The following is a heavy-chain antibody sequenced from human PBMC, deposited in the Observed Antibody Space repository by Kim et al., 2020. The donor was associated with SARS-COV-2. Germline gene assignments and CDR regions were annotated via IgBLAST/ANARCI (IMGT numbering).Heavy chain of an antibody. V-gene: IGHV3-30*18. CDR2: ISYDGSNK. D-gene: IGHD6-19*01. J-gene: IGHJ6*02. CDR1: GFTFSSYG. CDR3: AKEEGSGYSSGWTYYYYGMDV. Sequence: GGSLRLSCAASGFTFSSYGMHWVRQAPGKGLEWVAVISYDGSNKYYADSVKGRFTISRDNSKNKLYLQMNSLRAEDTAVYYCAKEEGSGYSSGWTYYYYGMDVWGQGTTVTVSS.